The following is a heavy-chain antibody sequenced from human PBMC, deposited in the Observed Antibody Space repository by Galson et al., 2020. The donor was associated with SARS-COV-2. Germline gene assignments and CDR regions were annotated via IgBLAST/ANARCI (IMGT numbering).Heavy chain of an antibody. CDR3: ARYKHCPKGVCRFYGLDV. V-gene: IGHV3-21*01. CDR1: GFPFNIYH. Sequence: GESLKISCVASGFPFNIYHMSWVRQAPGKGPEWVSVISTTSSYKYYGDSVKGRFTISRDNAKNSVFLQMNSLRAEDTAVYYCARYKHCPKGVCRFYGLDVWGQGTTVIVSS. CDR2: ISTTSSYK. J-gene: IGHJ6*02. D-gene: IGHD2-8*01.